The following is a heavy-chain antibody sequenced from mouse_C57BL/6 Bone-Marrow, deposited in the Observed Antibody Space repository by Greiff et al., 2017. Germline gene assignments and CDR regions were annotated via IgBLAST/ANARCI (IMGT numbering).Heavy chain of an antibody. CDR3: ARIYYGNYAAWFAY. J-gene: IGHJ3*01. V-gene: IGHV1-69*01. CDR1: GYTFTSYW. Sequence: QVQLKQPGAELVMPGASVKLSCKASGYTFTSYWMHWVKQRPGQGLEWIGEIDPSDSYTNYNQKFKGKSTLTVDKSSSTAYMQLSSLTSEDSAVYYCARIYYGNYAAWFAYWGQGTLVTVSA. D-gene: IGHD2-1*01. CDR2: IDPSDSYT.